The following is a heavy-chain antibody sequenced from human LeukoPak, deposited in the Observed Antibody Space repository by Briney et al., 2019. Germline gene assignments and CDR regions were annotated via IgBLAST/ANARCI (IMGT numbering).Heavy chain of an antibody. V-gene: IGHV3-30*18. Sequence: GGSLRLSCGASGSTFSSNGMHWVRQAPGKGLEWVALTSYDGSSKYYEDSVKGRFTISRDNSKNTLYLQMNSLRAEDTAVYYCAKDRGGVDSGTDYWGQGTLVTVSS. CDR3: AKDRGGVDSGTDY. D-gene: IGHD1-1*01. J-gene: IGHJ4*02. CDR2: TSYDGSSK. CDR1: GSTFSSNG.